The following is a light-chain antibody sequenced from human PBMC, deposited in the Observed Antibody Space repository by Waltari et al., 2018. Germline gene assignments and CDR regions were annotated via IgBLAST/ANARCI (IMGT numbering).Light chain of an antibody. CDR2: EVS. Sequence: QSALTQVAAVSGAPGQSITISCTGTSDDIGNYNYVYWFQQNPGKAPKVIIYEVSNRPSRVSERFSCSKSGDTASLTISGLQAEDEAHYYCISYTSANTWVFGGGTKLTVL. J-gene: IGLJ3*02. CDR3: ISYTSANTWV. V-gene: IGLV2-14*01. CDR1: SDDIGNYNY.